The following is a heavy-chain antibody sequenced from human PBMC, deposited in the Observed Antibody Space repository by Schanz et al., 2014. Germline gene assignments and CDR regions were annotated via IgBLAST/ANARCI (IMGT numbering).Heavy chain of an antibody. Sequence: QVPLVQSGSEVKKPGSSVTVSCKASGDTLSSYGISWVRQAPGQGLEWMGRIIPNLGSANYAQKFQGRVTITADKSTSTVYMELSSLRSEDTAIYYCATTPQVENDPLTGYLAFDSWGLGTLVTVSS. CDR3: ATTPQVENDPLTGYLAFDS. CDR2: IIPNLGSA. D-gene: IGHD3-9*01. J-gene: IGHJ4*02. V-gene: IGHV1-69*04. CDR1: GDTLSSYG.